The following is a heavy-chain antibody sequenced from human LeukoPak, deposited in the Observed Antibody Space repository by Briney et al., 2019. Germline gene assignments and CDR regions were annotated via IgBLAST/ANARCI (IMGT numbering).Heavy chain of an antibody. V-gene: IGHV4-31*03. CDR2: IYYRGST. Sequence: SETLSLTCTVSGGSLSTGGSYWSWIRPHPGKGLEWVGYIYYRGSTSYNPSLKSRITMSVDTSKNQFSLKLTSVTAADTAVYYCARDVGGIYCSGGSCYSDGVDVWGQGTTVTVSS. CDR3: ARDVGGIYCSGGSCYSDGVDV. J-gene: IGHJ6*02. D-gene: IGHD2-15*01. CDR1: GGSLSTGGSY.